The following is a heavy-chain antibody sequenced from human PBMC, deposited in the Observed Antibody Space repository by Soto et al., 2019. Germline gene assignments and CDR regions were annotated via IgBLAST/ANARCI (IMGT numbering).Heavy chain of an antibody. D-gene: IGHD2-2*01. V-gene: IGHV1-8*01. J-gene: IGHJ5*02. CDR3: ASDMSTT. CDR1: GYTFTSHD. CDR2: MNPNSGHT. Sequence: QVQLVQSGAEVKKPGASVKVSCKASGYTFTSHDINWMRQATGQGLEWMGWMNPNSGHTNYAQKFQGRVTMTRDTSISTAYRELTNRRSEDTAIYYCASDMSTTWGQGTLVTVSS.